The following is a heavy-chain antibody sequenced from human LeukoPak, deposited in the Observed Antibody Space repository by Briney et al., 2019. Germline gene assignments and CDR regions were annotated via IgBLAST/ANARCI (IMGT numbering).Heavy chain of an antibody. V-gene: IGHV1-2*02. J-gene: IGHJ5*02. CDR3: ARDSFVTSIAGPDGNSVDWFDP. D-gene: IGHD6-6*01. CDR2: INPNSGGT. CDR1: GYTFTGYY. Sequence: ASVTVSCKASGYTFTGYYMHWVRPAPGQGLEWMGWINPNSGGTNYAQKFQGRVTMTRDTSISTAYMELSRLRSDDTAVYYCARDSFVTSIAGPDGNSVDWFDPWGQGTLVTVSS.